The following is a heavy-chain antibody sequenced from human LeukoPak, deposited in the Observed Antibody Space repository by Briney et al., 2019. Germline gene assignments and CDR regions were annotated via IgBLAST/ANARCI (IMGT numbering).Heavy chain of an antibody. CDR3: ARGRYDSSGYCFDY. V-gene: IGHV3-13*01. CDR2: IGTAGDT. D-gene: IGHD3-22*01. CDR1: GFTFSSYD. Sequence: PGGSLRLSCVASGFTFSSYDMHWVRQAPGKGLEGVSAIGTAGDTYYPGSVKGRCTISRENAKNSLYLQMNSLRAGDTAVYYCARGRYDSSGYCFDYWGQGTLVTVSS. J-gene: IGHJ4*02.